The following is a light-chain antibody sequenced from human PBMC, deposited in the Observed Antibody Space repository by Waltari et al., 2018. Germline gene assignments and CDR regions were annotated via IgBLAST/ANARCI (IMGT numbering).Light chain of an antibody. Sequence: DIQMTQSPSTLSASVGDRITITCRASQNILTYLAWYQQKPGKAPKLLISLASTLEGGVPSRFSCGGSGAEFSLTISSLQPDDFATYYCQQYLSFSRTFGQGTKVEIK. V-gene: IGKV1-5*03. CDR2: LAS. CDR3: QQYLSFSRT. CDR1: QNILTY. J-gene: IGKJ1*01.